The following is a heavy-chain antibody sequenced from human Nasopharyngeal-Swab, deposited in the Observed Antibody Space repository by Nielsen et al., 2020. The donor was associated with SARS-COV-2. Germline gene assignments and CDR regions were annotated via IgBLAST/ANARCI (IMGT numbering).Heavy chain of an antibody. Sequence: GGSLRLSCAASGFTFSSYAMSWVRQAPGKGLEWVSAISGSGGSTYYADSVKGRFTISRDNSKNTLYLQMNGLRAEDTAVYYCAKDLREYCSSTSCTYYYYGMDVWGQGTTVTVSS. CDR1: GFTFSSYA. D-gene: IGHD2-2*01. CDR3: AKDLREYCSSTSCTYYYYGMDV. V-gene: IGHV3-23*01. CDR2: ISGSGGST. J-gene: IGHJ6*02.